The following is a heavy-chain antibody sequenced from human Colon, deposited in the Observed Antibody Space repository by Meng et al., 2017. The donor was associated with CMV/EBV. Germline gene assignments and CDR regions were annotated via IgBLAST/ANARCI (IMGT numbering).Heavy chain of an antibody. CDR1: GGSFSTYF. CDR3: ARGGLVYDYGEENYYFYGIDV. J-gene: IGHJ6*02. D-gene: IGHD4/OR15-4a*01. Sequence: GSLRLSCAVSGGSFSTYFWSWIRETPGKGLEWIGEINHRGNTNYNLSLKSRTSMSIDTSKNHFSLKLRSVTAADTAVYYCARGGLVYDYGEENYYFYGIDVWAQGTTVTVSS. CDR2: INHRGNT. V-gene: IGHV4-34*01.